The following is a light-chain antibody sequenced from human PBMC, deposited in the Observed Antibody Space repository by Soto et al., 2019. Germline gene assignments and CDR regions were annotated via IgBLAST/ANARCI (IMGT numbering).Light chain of an antibody. CDR3: QQSYSTLSIT. Sequence: DIQMTQSPSSLSASVGDRITITCRASENIARHLNWYQQKPGKAPNLLIYAASNLQNGVPLRFRGGGSGTDFTLTISNLQPVDFATYYFQQSYSTLSITVGQGTRLEIK. CDR1: ENIARH. V-gene: IGKV1-39*01. CDR2: AAS. J-gene: IGKJ5*01.